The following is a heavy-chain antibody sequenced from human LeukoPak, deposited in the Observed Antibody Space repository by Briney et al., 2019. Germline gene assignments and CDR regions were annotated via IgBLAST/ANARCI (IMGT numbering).Heavy chain of an antibody. CDR2: ISSSGSTI. J-gene: IGHJ5*02. Sequence: PGGSLRLSCAASGFTFSNYAMSWVRQPPGKGLEWVSYISSSGSTIYYADSVKGRFTISRDNAKNSLYLQMNSLRAEDTAVYYCARGKEAVVPAADPEDNWFDPWGQGTLVTVSS. CDR1: GFTFSNYA. V-gene: IGHV3-48*03. D-gene: IGHD2-2*01. CDR3: ARGKEAVVPAADPEDNWFDP.